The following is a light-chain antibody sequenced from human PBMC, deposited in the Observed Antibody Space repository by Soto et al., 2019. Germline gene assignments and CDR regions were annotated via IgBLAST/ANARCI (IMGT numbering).Light chain of an antibody. V-gene: IGKV1-5*03. Sequence: IQMTQSPSTLSASVGDRVSITCRASQSLNSWLAWYQQKPGKAPKLLIYKTSTLESGVPSRFSGSGSGTEFTLTISNLQPDDFATYYCQQYNTYSFGRGTKVDIK. CDR3: QQYNTYS. J-gene: IGKJ2*01. CDR1: QSLNSW. CDR2: KTS.